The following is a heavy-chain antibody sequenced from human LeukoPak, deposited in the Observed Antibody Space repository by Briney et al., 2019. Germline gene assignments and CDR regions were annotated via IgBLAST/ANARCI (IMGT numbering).Heavy chain of an antibody. CDR3: ARDYYGSGSYYRWFDP. CDR1: GYTFTGYY. D-gene: IGHD3-10*01. CDR2: INPNSGGT. Sequence: ASVKVSCKASGYTFTGYYMHWVRQAPGQGLEWMGWINPNSGGTNYAQKFQGWVTMTRDTSISTASMELSRLRSDDTAVYYCARDYYGSGSYYRWFDPWGQGTLVTVSS. J-gene: IGHJ5*02. V-gene: IGHV1-2*04.